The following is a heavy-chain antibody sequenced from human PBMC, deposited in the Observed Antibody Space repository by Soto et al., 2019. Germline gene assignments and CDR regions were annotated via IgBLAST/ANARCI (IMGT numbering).Heavy chain of an antibody. CDR3: AKDSGCVNNACAYDP. V-gene: IGHV3-21*01. Sequence: EVHLVDSGGGLVKPGGSLRLTCAGSGFSFSDYTMNWVRQAPGKGLEWVSSISRGSDYIFYADTVKGRFTISRDNARNSLYLQMSSLMAEDTAVYYCAKDSGCVNNACAYDPWGQGTLVSVSS. D-gene: IGHD1-20*01. CDR2: ISRGSDYI. CDR1: GFSFSDYT. J-gene: IGHJ5*02.